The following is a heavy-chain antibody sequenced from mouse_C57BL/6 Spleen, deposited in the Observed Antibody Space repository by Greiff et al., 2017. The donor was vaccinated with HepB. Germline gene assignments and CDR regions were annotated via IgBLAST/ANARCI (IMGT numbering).Heavy chain of an antibody. Sequence: QVQLQQSGAELVKPGASVKISCKASGYAFSSYWMNWVKQRPGKGLEWIGQIYPGDGDTNYNGKFKGKATLTADKSSSTAYMQLSSLTSEDSAVYFCARRGGFITTVVPYFDYWGQGTTLTVSS. D-gene: IGHD1-1*01. CDR3: ARRGGFITTVVPYFDY. V-gene: IGHV1-80*01. J-gene: IGHJ2*01. CDR2: IYPGDGDT. CDR1: GYAFSSYW.